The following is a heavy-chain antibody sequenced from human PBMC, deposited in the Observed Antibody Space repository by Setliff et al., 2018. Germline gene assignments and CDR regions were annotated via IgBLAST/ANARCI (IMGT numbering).Heavy chain of an antibody. Sequence: VSCKASGYTFTGYYVHWVRQAPGQGLEWMGWINPNSGGTNYAQRFQGRVTMTRDTSISTAYMELSRLRSDDTAVYYCARSPLPPPGPGYYYDNSYYYYMDVWGKGTTVTVSS. CDR3: ARSPLPPPGPGYYYDNSYYYYMDV. J-gene: IGHJ6*03. CDR1: GYTFTGYY. V-gene: IGHV1-2*02. D-gene: IGHD3-22*01. CDR2: INPNSGGT.